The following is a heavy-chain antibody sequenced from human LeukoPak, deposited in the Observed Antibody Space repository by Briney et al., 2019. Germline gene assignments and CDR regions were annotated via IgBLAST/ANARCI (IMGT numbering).Heavy chain of an antibody. CDR3: AKDARRTNGWYFFDY. CDR1: GFAFSSQA. Sequence: PGGSLRLSCAASGFAFSSQAMGWVRQAPGKGLEWVSVISDSGSITYYADSAKGRFTISRDNSKNTLFLQMNRLRAEDTGVYYCAKDARRTNGWYFFDYWGQGTLVSVSS. V-gene: IGHV3-23*01. J-gene: IGHJ4*02. D-gene: IGHD6-19*01. CDR2: ISDSGSIT.